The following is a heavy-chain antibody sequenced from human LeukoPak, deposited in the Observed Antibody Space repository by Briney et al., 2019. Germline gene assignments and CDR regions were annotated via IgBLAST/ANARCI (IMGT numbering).Heavy chain of an antibody. J-gene: IGHJ4*02. CDR2: INPNSGGT. CDR1: GYSFTGYY. V-gene: IGHV1-2*02. CDR3: ARKSAARRTSEFDY. D-gene: IGHD6-6*01. Sequence: ASVKVSCKASGYSFTGYYMHWVRQAPGQGLEWMGWINPNSGGTNYAQKFQGRVTMTRDTSISTAYTELSSLGSDDTAVFYCARKSAARRTSEFDYWGQGTPVTVSS.